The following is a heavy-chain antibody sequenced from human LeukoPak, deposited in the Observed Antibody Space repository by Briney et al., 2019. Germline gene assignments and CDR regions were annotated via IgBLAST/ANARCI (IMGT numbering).Heavy chain of an antibody. J-gene: IGHJ5*02. D-gene: IGHD3-9*01. CDR2: IYYCGIT. CDR3: ARLAGYSSESWFDP. V-gene: IGHV4-59*01. Sequence: SETLSLTCTVSRGSMRSYYWSWIRQPPGKGLEWIGYIYYCGITNYKSSLKSRVTISVDTSQNQFSLKLSSVTAADTAVYYCARLAGYSSESWFDPWGQGTLVTVSS. CDR1: RGSMRSYY.